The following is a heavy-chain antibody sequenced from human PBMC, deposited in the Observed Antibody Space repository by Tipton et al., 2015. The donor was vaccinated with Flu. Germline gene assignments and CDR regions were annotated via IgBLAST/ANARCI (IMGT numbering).Heavy chain of an antibody. CDR1: GGSLSGYY. V-gene: IGHV4-4*07. D-gene: IGHD3-10*01. CDR3: VRRGYGSGDIWGP. Sequence: TLSLTCNVSGGSLSGYYWSWIRQPAGKGLEWIGRIYTSGNTNYSPSLKSRVTMSVDTSKNQFSLKLSSVTAADTAVYYCVRRGYGSGDIWGPWGQGILVTVSS. J-gene: IGHJ5*02. CDR2: IYTSGNT.